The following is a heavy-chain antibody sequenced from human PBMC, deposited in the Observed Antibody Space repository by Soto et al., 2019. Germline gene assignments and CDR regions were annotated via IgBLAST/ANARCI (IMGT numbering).Heavy chain of an antibody. J-gene: IGHJ3*02. CDR3: ARDGGHTDALDM. V-gene: IGHV4-59*02. D-gene: IGHD6-25*01. CDR2: IYYSGST. Sequence: QVQLQESGPGLVKPSETLSLTCTVSGASVSHYYWNWIRQPPGKGLEWIGYIYYSGSTNYNPSLRRRVTISIDTAKNQFSLKWTPVTAADTTVYYCARDGGHTDALDMWGQGTTVTLSS. CDR1: GASVSHYY.